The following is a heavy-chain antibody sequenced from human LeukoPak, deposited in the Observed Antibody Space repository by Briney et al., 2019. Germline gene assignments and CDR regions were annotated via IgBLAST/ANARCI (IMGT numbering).Heavy chain of an antibody. Sequence: GASVKVSCKASGYTLTGYYMHWVRQSPGQGLEGMGWINPNSGGTNYAQKFQGRVTMTRDTSINTAYMELSRLESDDSAVYYCAREGAGRNDYWGQGTLVTASS. V-gene: IGHV1-2*02. CDR3: AREGAGRNDY. J-gene: IGHJ4*02. CDR2: INPNSGGT. CDR1: GYTLTGYY. D-gene: IGHD1-1*01.